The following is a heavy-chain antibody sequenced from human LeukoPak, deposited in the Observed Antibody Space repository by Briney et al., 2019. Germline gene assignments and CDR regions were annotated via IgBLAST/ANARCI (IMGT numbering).Heavy chain of an antibody. D-gene: IGHD2/OR15-2a*01. V-gene: IGHV3-23*01. CDR1: GFTFSSYA. J-gene: IGHJ4*02. Sequence: PGGSLRLSCAASGFTFSSYAMNWVRQAPGKGLEWVSTISGSGGSTYYADSVKGRFIISRDNSRNTMPLQMSSLRAEDTAIYYCAKRIGSCNSISCLYFDHWGQGALVTVSS. CDR2: ISGSGGST. CDR3: AKRIGSCNSISCLYFDH.